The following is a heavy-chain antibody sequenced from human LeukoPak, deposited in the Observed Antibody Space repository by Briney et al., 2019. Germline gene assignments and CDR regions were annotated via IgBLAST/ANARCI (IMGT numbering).Heavy chain of an antibody. V-gene: IGHV4-4*07. D-gene: IGHD1-26*01. J-gene: IGHJ6*02. CDR3: ARDPHRATMGPKDYYYYGMDV. CDR1: GGSISSYY. CDR2: ITSSRTT. Sequence: PSETLSLTCTVSGGSISSYYWNWIRQPAGKGLEWIGRITSSRTTNYNPSLKSRLTMSVDTSKNQFSLRLSSVTAADTAVYYCARDPHRATMGPKDYYYYGMDVWGQGTTVTVSS.